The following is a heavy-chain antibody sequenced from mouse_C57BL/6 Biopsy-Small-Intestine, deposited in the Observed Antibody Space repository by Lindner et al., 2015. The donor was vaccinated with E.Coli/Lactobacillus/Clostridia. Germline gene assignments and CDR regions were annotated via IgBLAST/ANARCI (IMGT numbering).Heavy chain of an antibody. Sequence: ILDWIGYIYPYNGLSSYNHKFKGKATLTVDKSSSTVYMELRSLTSEDSAVYYCARTGTGAYFDFWDQGTTLTVSS. V-gene: IGHV1-31*01. CDR3: ARTGTGAYFDF. D-gene: IGHD4-1*01. J-gene: IGHJ2*01. CDR2: IYPYNGLS.